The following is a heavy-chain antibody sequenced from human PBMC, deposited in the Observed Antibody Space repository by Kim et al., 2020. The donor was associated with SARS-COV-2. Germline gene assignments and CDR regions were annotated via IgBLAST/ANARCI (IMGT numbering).Heavy chain of an antibody. D-gene: IGHD3-3*01. CDR3: ARWRPYDFWSGYGHDAFDI. J-gene: IGHJ3*02. Sequence: ASVKVSCKASGYTFTSYGISWVRQAPGQGLEWMGWISAYNGNTNYAQKLQGRVTMTTDTSTSTAYMELRSLRSDDTAVYYCARWRPYDFWSGYGHDAFDIWGQGTMVTVSS. CDR1: GYTFTSYG. V-gene: IGHV1-18*01. CDR2: ISAYNGNT.